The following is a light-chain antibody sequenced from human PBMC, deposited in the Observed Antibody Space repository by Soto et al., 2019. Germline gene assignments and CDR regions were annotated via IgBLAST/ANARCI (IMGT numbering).Light chain of an antibody. CDR3: QQYNNHPRT. V-gene: IGKV1-33*01. CDR1: QDITKY. CDR2: DAA. Sequence: DIQMTQSPPSLAASVGDRVTITCQASQDITKYLNWYHQKPGKAPKLLIYDAANLEAVVPSRFSGSGSVTHFTFTISSLQHEDIGTYFCQQYNNHPRTFGQGTKVEIK. J-gene: IGKJ1*01.